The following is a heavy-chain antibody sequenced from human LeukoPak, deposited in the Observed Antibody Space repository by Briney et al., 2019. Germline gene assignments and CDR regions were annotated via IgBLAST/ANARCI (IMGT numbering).Heavy chain of an antibody. CDR1: GLAFTNSW. J-gene: IGHJ4*02. Sequence: PGGSLRLSCAASGLAFTNSWMSWVRQTPGEGLEWVANIKQDGSEKYYVDSVKGRFTISRDNAKNSLYLQMNSQTAEDTALYYCARLSTAVAGGDYWGQGTLVTVSS. D-gene: IGHD6-19*01. CDR2: IKQDGSEK. V-gene: IGHV3-7*01. CDR3: ARLSTAVAGGDY.